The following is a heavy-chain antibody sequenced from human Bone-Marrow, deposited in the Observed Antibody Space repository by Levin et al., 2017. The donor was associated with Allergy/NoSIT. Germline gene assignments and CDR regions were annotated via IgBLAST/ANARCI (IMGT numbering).Heavy chain of an antibody. V-gene: IGHV3-74*01. D-gene: IGHD4-17*01. CDR2: INSDGSST. Sequence: PPGGSLRLSCAASGFTFSSYWMHWVRQAPGKGLVWVSRINSDGSSTSYADSVKGRFTISRDNAKNTLYLQMNSLRAEDTAVYYCARAHGVTRAFDIWGQGTMVTVSS. J-gene: IGHJ3*02. CDR1: GFTFSSYW. CDR3: ARAHGVTRAFDI.